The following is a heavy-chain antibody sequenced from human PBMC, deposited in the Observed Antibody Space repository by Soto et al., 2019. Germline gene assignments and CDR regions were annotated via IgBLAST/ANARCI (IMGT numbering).Heavy chain of an antibody. D-gene: IGHD1-7*01. CDR3: ARATGTTSNWFDP. Sequence: PSETLSLTCTVSVGSISSGGYYWSWIRQHPGKGLEWIGYIYYSGSTYYNPSLKSRVTISVDTSKNQFSLKLSSVTAADTAVYYCARATGTTSNWFDPWGQGTLVTVSS. J-gene: IGHJ5*02. CDR1: VGSISSGGYY. V-gene: IGHV4-31*03. CDR2: IYYSGST.